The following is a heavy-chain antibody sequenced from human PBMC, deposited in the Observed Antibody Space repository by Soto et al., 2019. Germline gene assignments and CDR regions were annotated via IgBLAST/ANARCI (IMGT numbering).Heavy chain of an antibody. Sequence: SETLSLTCAVYGGSFSGYYWSWIRQPPGKGLEWIGEINHSGSTNYNPSLKSRVTISVDTSKNQFSLKLSSVTAADTAVYYCARGYFVPATSELLSNWFDPWGQGTLVTVS. CDR1: GGSFSGYY. CDR2: INHSGST. V-gene: IGHV4-34*01. CDR3: ARGYFVPATSELLSNWFDP. D-gene: IGHD2-15*01. J-gene: IGHJ5*02.